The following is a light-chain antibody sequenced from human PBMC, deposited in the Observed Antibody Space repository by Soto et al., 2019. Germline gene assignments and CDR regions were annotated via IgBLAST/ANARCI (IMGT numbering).Light chain of an antibody. CDR1: QTVSSNY. CDR3: QQYTGPPTT. CDR2: GAS. J-gene: IGKJ5*01. Sequence: EIILTQSPDTLSLSPGERATLSCRASQTVSSNYLAWCQQRPGQAPRLLIYGASTRAAGSPDRFSGSGSGTDFTLTITRLEPEDSAVYFCQQYTGPPTTFGHGTRLEIK. V-gene: IGKV3-20*01.